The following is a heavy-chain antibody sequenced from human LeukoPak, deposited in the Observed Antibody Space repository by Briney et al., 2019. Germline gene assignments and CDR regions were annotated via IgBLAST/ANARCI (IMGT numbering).Heavy chain of an antibody. CDR3: ARGSVRSRGFGELLSDNWFDP. Sequence: SETLSLTCTVSGGSISSYYWSWIRQPAGKGLEWIGRIYTSGSTNYNPSLKSRVTMSVDTSKNQFSLKLSSVTAADTAVYYCARGSVRSRGFGELLSDNWFDPWGQGTLVTVSS. D-gene: IGHD3-10*01. V-gene: IGHV4-4*07. CDR1: GGSISSYY. J-gene: IGHJ5*02. CDR2: IYTSGST.